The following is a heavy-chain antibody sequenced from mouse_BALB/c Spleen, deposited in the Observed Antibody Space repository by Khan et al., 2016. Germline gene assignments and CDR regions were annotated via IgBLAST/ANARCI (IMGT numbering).Heavy chain of an antibody. J-gene: IGHJ1*01. Sequence: EVELVESGGGLVKPGGSLKLSCAASGFTFSDYYMYWVRQTPEKRLEWVATISDGGSYTYYPDSVKGRFTISRDNAKNNLYLHMSSLKSEDTAMYYCARDLNWYCDVWGAGTTVTVSS. CDR3: ARDLNWYCDV. CDR2: ISDGGSYT. CDR1: GFTFSDYY. V-gene: IGHV5-4*02.